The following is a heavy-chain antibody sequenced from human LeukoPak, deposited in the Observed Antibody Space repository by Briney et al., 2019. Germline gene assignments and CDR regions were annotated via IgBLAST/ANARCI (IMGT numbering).Heavy chain of an antibody. CDR2: ISSSGGTT. CDR1: GLTFSTYA. Sequence: GGSLRLSRAASGLTFSTYAVNWVRQAPGKRLEWVSAISSSGGTTYYADSVKGRFSISRDNSKNTLYLRMNSLRAEDTAIYYCAKDRNAWPTNFDSWGQGTLVTVSA. J-gene: IGHJ4*02. CDR3: AKDRNAWPTNFDS. D-gene: IGHD5-24*01. V-gene: IGHV3-23*01.